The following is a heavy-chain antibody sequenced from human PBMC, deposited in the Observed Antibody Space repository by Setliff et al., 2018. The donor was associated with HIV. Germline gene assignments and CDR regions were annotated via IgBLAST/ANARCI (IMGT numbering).Heavy chain of an antibody. Sequence: SETLSLTCTVSGGSISSSSYYWGWIRQPPGKGLEWIGSIYYSGSTYYNPSLKSRVTISVDTSKNQFSLKLSSVTAADTAGYYCAREFSERSPNPDHYYYYMDVWGKGTTVTVSS. J-gene: IGHJ6*03. CDR3: AREFSERSPNPDHYYYYMDV. CDR2: IYYSGST. V-gene: IGHV4-39*07. D-gene: IGHD6-19*01. CDR1: GGSISSSSYY.